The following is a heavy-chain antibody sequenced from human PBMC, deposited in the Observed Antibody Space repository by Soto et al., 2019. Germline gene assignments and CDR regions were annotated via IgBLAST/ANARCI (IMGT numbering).Heavy chain of an antibody. D-gene: IGHD5-12*01. CDR1: GYTFTGYY. Sequence: QVQLVQSGAEVKKSGASVKVSCKASGYTFTGYYIHWVRQAPGQGFEWMGEISPNSGGTKYAQKFPGRVTMTRDTSTSTVYMELNNLSPDDTAVYYCGRGRSGEIVVFYWGQGTLVTVYS. CDR2: ISPNSGGT. V-gene: IGHV1-2*02. CDR3: GRGRSGEIVVFY. J-gene: IGHJ4*02.